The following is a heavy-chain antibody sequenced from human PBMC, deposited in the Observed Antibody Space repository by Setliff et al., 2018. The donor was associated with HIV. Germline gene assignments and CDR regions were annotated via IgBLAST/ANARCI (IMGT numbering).Heavy chain of an antibody. CDR3: TTYTLLGPGSVRYFDTSGYFDY. J-gene: IGHJ4*02. Sequence: PGGSLRLSCAASGFTFSNAWMNWVRQAPGKGLEWVGRIQSKADGGTTNYAAPVKGRFTISRDDSKNMLYLQMNSLKIEDTAVYYCTTYTLLGPGSVRYFDTSGYFDYWGQGTPVTVSS. CDR1: GFTFSNAW. CDR2: IQSKADGGTT. D-gene: IGHD3-22*01. V-gene: IGHV3-15*07.